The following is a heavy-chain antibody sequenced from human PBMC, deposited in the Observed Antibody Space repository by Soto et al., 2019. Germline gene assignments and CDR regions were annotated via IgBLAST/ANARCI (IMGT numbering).Heavy chain of an antibody. CDR1: GFTFSNYA. D-gene: IGHD6-13*01. J-gene: IGHJ4*02. V-gene: IGHV3-23*01. CDR3: AKEAGYSRHFDY. Sequence: PGGSLRLSCAASGFTSGFTFSNYAMNWVRQTPGKGLEWVSVITGSGGGTYYADSVKGRFTISRDNAKNTLYLQMNSLRAEDTAVYYCAKEAGYSRHFDYWGQGTLVTVSS. CDR2: ITGSGGGT.